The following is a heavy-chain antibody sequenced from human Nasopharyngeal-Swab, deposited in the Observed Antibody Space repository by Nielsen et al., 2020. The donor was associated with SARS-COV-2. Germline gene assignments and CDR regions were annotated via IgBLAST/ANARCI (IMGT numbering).Heavy chain of an antibody. CDR1: GFTFSSYS. CDR2: ISSSSSYI. D-gene: IGHD3-10*01. Sequence: GESLKISCAASGFTFSSYSMNWVRQAQGKGLEWVSSISSSSSYIYYADSVKGRFTISRDNAKNSLYLQMNSLRAEDTAVYYCARDRYYGSGSFDYCGQGTLVTVSS. V-gene: IGHV3-21*01. CDR3: ARDRYYGSGSFDY. J-gene: IGHJ4*02.